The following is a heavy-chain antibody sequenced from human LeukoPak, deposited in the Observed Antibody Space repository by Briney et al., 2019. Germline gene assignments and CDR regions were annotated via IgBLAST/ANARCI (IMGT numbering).Heavy chain of an antibody. Sequence: PGGPLRLSCAASGFTFSSYAMSWVRQAPGKGLQWVSAIGGSGATTWYADSVKGRFTVSRDNSKNTLYVQMNSLRAEDTAVYYCARGNWNSYPGWFDPWGQGTLVTVSS. CDR1: GFTFSSYA. D-gene: IGHD1-1*01. J-gene: IGHJ5*02. V-gene: IGHV3-23*01. CDR2: IGGSGATT. CDR3: ARGNWNSYPGWFDP.